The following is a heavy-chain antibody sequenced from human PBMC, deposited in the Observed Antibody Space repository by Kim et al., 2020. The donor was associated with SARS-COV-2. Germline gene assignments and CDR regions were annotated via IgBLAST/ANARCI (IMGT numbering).Heavy chain of an antibody. J-gene: IGHJ6*02. V-gene: IGHV7-4-1*02. CDR3: ARVPILYYYGSGSYYPDYYYGMDV. D-gene: IGHD3-10*01. Sequence: ASVKVSCKASGYTFTSYAMNWVRQAPGQGLEWMGWINTNTGNPTYAQGFTGRFVFSLDTSVSTAYLQISSLKAEDTAVYYCARVPILYYYGSGSYYPDYYYGMDVWGQGTTVTVSS. CDR1: GYTFTSYA. CDR2: INTNTGNP.